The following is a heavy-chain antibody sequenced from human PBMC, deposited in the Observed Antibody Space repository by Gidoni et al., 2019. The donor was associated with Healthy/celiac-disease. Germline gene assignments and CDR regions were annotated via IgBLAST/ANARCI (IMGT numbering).Heavy chain of an antibody. J-gene: IGHJ5*02. D-gene: IGHD3-9*01. CDR1: GGSISSSSYY. Sequence: QLQLQESGPGLVKPSETLSLTCTVSGGSISSSSYYWGWIRQPPGKGLEWIGSIYYNGSTYYNPSLKSRVTISVDTSKNQFSLKLSSVTAADTAVYYCARRDYDILTGYGWFDPWGQGTLVTVSS. CDR2: IYYNGST. V-gene: IGHV4-39*01. CDR3: ARRDYDILTGYGWFDP.